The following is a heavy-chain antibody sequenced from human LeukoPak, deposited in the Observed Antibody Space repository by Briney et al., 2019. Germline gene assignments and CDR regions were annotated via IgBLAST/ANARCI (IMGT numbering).Heavy chain of an antibody. CDR2: IYYSGST. D-gene: IGHD2-15*01. CDR1: GASITTYY. J-gene: IGHJ5*02. Sequence: TSETLSLTCTVSGASITTYYRSWIRQPPGKGLEWIGYIYYSGSTNYNPSLRSRLTISVDTSKNQFSLKLSSVTAADTAVYYCARGRGGGGSSNNWLDPWGQGSLVIVSS. CDR3: ARGRGGGGSSNNWLDP. V-gene: IGHV4-59*01.